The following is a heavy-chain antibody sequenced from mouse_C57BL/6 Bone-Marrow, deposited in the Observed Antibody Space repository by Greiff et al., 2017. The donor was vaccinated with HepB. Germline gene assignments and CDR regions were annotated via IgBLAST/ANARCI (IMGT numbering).Heavy chain of an antibody. J-gene: IGHJ2*01. CDR1: GYSITSGYY. D-gene: IGHD2-1*01. CDR2: ISYDGSN. V-gene: IGHV3-6*01. CDR3: ARAPDLLYLDY. Sequence: DVKLQESGPGLVKPSQSLSLTCSVTGYSITSGYYWNWIRQFPGNKLEWMGYISYDGSNNYNPSLKNRIFIIGDTSKNTCFLKLNSVTTEDTATYYCARAPDLLYLDYWGQGTTLTVSS.